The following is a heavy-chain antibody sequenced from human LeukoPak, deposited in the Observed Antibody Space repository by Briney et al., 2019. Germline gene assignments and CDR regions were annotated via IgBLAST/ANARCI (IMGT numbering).Heavy chain of an antibody. Sequence: GGSLRLSCAASGFTFSTFAMIWVRQPPGKGLEWVSSIFPSGGEIHYADSVRGRFTISRDNSKNTLYLQMNSLRAEDTAVYYCAKDRGYYDSSGYYYWRDYWGQGTLVTVSS. CDR1: GFTFSTFA. D-gene: IGHD3-22*01. CDR2: IFPSGGEI. J-gene: IGHJ4*02. CDR3: AKDRGYYDSSGYYYWRDY. V-gene: IGHV3-23*01.